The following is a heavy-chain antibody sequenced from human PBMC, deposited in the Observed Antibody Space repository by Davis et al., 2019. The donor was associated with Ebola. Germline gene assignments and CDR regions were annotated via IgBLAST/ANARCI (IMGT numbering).Heavy chain of an antibody. D-gene: IGHD3-3*01. CDR2: IRSKANSYAT. J-gene: IGHJ6*02. V-gene: IGHV3-73*01. CDR3: ARDCRYLEWKGLGSHYYYYGMDV. CDR1: GFTFSSYA. Sequence: GESLKISCAASGFTFSSYAMHWVRQASGKGLEWVGRIRSKANSYATAYAASVKGRFTISRDDSKNTAYLQMNSLRAEDTAVYYCARDCRYLEWKGLGSHYYYYGMDVWGQGTTVTVSS.